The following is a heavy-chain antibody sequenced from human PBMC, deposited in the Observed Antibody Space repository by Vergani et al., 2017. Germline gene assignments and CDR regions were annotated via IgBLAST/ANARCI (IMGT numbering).Heavy chain of an antibody. V-gene: IGHV4-39*01. CDR1: GMSISNNNYY. J-gene: IGHJ3*02. CDR3: ARHLRQLARNDVFEI. CDR2: IYDSRNN. Sequence: QLQLQESGPRLVKPSETLSLTCSLSGMSISNNNYYWGWIRQPPGKGLEWIGSIYDSRNNNYSPSLKSRVSISVDTAKNQFSLNLTSVTAADTAVYYCARHLRQLARNDVFEIWGHGTLVTVSS. D-gene: IGHD6-6*01.